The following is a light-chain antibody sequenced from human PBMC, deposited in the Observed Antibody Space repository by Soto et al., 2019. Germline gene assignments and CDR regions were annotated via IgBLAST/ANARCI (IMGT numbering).Light chain of an antibody. CDR3: SSYTSSNTLEV. Sequence: QSALIQPASVSGSPGQSITISCTGTGRDVGGSNYVSWYQHHPHRAPKLLIYEVSYRPSGVSSRFSGSKSGNTASLTISGLQAEDEADYYCSSYTSSNTLEVFGVGTKLTVL. J-gene: IGLJ1*01. CDR2: EVS. V-gene: IGLV2-14*01. CDR1: GRDVGGSNY.